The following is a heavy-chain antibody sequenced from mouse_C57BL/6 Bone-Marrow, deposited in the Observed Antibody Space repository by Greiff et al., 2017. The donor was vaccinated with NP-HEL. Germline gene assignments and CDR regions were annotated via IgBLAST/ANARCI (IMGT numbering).Heavy chain of an antibody. D-gene: IGHD1-1*01. V-gene: IGHV14-2*01. CDR2: IDPEDGET. Sequence: EVKLMESGAELVKPGASVKLSCTASGFNIKDYYMHWVKQRTEQGLEWIGRIDPEDGETKYAPKFQGKATITADTSSNTAYLQLSSRTSEDTAVYYCASPYYYGSSPDYWGQGTTLTVSS. CDR1: GFNIKDYY. J-gene: IGHJ2*01. CDR3: ASPYYYGSSPDY.